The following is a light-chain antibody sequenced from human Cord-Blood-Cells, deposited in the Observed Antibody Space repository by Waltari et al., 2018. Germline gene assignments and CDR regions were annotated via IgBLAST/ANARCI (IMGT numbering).Light chain of an antibody. CDR2: GAS. CDR3: QQYNNWPPLT. Sequence: EIAMTQSPATLSVSPGERATLSCRASQSVSSNLAWYQKKPGQAPRHLINGASTRATGSPARCSGSGSETEFTPSTSSRQSEDFAVYYCQQYNNWPPLTFGGGTKVEIK. CDR1: QSVSSN. J-gene: IGKJ4*01. V-gene: IGKV3-15*01.